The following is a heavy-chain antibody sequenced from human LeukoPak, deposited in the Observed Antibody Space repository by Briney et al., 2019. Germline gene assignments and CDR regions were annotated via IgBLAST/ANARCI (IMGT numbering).Heavy chain of an antibody. CDR2: ISGSGGST. J-gene: IGHJ4*02. Sequence: QPGGSLRLSCAASGFTFSSYAMSWVRQAPGKGLEWVSAISGSGGSTYYADSVKGRFTISRDNSKNTLNLQMNSLRAEDTAVYYCAKDGNYYGSGEPHFADYWGQGTLVTVSS. CDR1: GFTFSSYA. D-gene: IGHD3-10*01. CDR3: AKDGNYYGSGEPHFADY. V-gene: IGHV3-23*01.